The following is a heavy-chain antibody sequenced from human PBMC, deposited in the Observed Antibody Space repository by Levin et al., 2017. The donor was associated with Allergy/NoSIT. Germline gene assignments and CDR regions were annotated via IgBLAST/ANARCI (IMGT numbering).Heavy chain of an antibody. CDR3: TTLPGSLTSTDY. Sequence: GGSLRLSCAASDLSLSNAWMNWVRQAPGKGLEWVGRIKSTSDGGTRDYAPAVKGRFTISRDESKNILYLEMNSLKTEDTAVYYCTTLPGSLTSTDYWGQGTLVSVSS. V-gene: IGHV3-15*07. D-gene: IGHD3-10*01. CDR2: IKSTSDGGTR. J-gene: IGHJ4*02. CDR1: DLSLSNAW.